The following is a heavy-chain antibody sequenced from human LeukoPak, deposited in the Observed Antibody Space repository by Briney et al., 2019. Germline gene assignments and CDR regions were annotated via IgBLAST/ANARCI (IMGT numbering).Heavy chain of an antibody. J-gene: IGHJ6*03. D-gene: IGHD5-18*01. Sequence: ASVKVSCKASGYTFTNYGISWVRQAPGQGLEWMGWISGYNGNTNYAQKVQGRVTMTADASTSTTYMELRSLRSDDTAVYYCARAQPRGFSYSHLLGDYYMDVWGKGTTVTISS. CDR3: ARAQPRGFSYSHLLGDYYMDV. V-gene: IGHV1-18*01. CDR2: ISGYNGNT. CDR1: GYTFTNYG.